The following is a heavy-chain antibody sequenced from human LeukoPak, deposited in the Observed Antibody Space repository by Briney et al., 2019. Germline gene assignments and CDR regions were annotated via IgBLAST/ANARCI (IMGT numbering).Heavy chain of an antibody. D-gene: IGHD6-13*01. Sequence: SETLSLTCIVSGGSIKNYYWSWIRQPPEKGLEYIGYIYYSGSTNYNPSLKSRVTISVDTSKNQFSLKLSSVTAADTAVYYCARGAAAVYWGQGTLVTVSS. CDR3: ARGAAAVY. J-gene: IGHJ4*02. V-gene: IGHV4-59*01. CDR1: GGSIKNYY. CDR2: IYYSGST.